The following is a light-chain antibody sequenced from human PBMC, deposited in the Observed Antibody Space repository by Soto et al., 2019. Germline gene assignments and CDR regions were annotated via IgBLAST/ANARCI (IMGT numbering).Light chain of an antibody. CDR3: QQYGSSRWT. CDR1: QSVSSSY. CDR2: GAS. J-gene: IGKJ1*01. Sequence: EIVLTQSPGTLSLSPGERATLSCRASQSVSSSYLAWYQQKPGQAPRLLIYGASSRATGISDRFSGSGSGTDFTLTITSLEPEDFAVYYCQQYGSSRWTFGQGTKVEIK. V-gene: IGKV3-20*01.